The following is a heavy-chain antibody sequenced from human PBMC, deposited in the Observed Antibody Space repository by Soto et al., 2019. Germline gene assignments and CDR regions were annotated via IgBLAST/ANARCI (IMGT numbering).Heavy chain of an antibody. D-gene: IGHD6-6*01. V-gene: IGHV1-8*01. CDR2: MKPSSGDT. CDR1: GYTFTTYD. J-gene: IGHJ4*02. CDR3: VALAR. Sequence: QVQLVQSGAEVREPGASVKVSCKASGYTFTTYDINWVRQATGQGLEWMGWMKPSSGDTGYGQKFQGRVALTRDTSTSTAYMELSRLKSEDMAVYYCVALARWGQGTLVTVSS.